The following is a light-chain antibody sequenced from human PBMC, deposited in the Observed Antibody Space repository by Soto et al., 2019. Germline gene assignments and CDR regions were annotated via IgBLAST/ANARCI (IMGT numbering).Light chain of an antibody. CDR2: DVS. Sequence: QSALTQPASVSGSPGQSITISCTGTSSDVGGFNYVSWYQQHPGKAPTLMIYDVSNRPSGVPNRFSGSKSGNTASLTISGLQAEDEADYYCSSYTGISTYAFGTGTKVTVL. CDR3: SSYTGISTYA. V-gene: IGLV2-14*01. J-gene: IGLJ1*01. CDR1: SSDVGGFNY.